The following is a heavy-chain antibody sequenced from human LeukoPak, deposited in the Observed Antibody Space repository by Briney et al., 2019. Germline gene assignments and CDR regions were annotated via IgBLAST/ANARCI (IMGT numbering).Heavy chain of an antibody. CDR2: IYYSGST. V-gene: IGHV4-59*08. Sequence: SETLSLTCTVSGDSISSYYWSWIRQPPGKGLEWIGCIYYSGSTNYNPSLKSRVTISVDTSKNQFSLKLSSGTAIDTAVYYCARGGPYYYGGSGLHDYWGQGTLVTVSS. CDR3: ARGGPYYYGGSGLHDY. CDR1: GDSISSYY. J-gene: IGHJ4*02. D-gene: IGHD3-22*01.